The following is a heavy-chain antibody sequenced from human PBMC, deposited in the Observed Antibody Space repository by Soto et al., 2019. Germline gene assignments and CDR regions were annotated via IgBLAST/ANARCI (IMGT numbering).Heavy chain of an antibody. CDR2: ISGSGDST. Sequence: EVQVLESGGGLVQPGGSLRISCAASGFNFSIYAMTWVRQAPGKGLEWVSSISGSGDSTYYAESVKGRFTISRDNSKNTLYLQMNSLRAEDTAVYYCAKAGLVRGVINYIDYWGQGTLVTVSS. D-gene: IGHD3-10*01. CDR1: GFNFSIYA. V-gene: IGHV3-23*01. J-gene: IGHJ4*02. CDR3: AKAGLVRGVINYIDY.